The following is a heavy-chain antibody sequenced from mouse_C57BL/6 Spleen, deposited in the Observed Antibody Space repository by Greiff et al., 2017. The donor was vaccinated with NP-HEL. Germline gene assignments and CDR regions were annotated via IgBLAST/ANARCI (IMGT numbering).Heavy chain of an antibody. D-gene: IGHD2-1*01. Sequence: EVQLVESGGGLVKPGGSLKLSCAASGFTFSSYAMSWVRQTPEKRLEWVATISDGGSYTYYPDNVKGRFTISRDNAKNNLYLQMSHLKSEDTAMYYCAREDGNYGGYFDVWGTGTTVTVSS. CDR1: GFTFSSYA. J-gene: IGHJ1*03. CDR3: AREDGNYGGYFDV. CDR2: ISDGGSYT. V-gene: IGHV5-4*01.